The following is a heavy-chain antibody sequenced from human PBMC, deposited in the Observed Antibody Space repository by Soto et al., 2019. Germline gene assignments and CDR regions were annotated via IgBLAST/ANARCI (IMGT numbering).Heavy chain of an antibody. CDR2: IYYSGST. J-gene: IGHJ5*02. Sequence: QVQLQESGPGLVKPSQTLSLTCTVSGGSISSGDYYWSWIRQPPGKGLEWIGYIYYSGSTYYNPSLKSRVTISVDTSKTQFSLKLSSVTAADTAVYYCARGNYDFWSGYPNWFDPWGQGTLVTVSS. CDR3: ARGNYDFWSGYPNWFDP. V-gene: IGHV4-30-4*01. D-gene: IGHD3-3*01. CDR1: GGSISSGDYY.